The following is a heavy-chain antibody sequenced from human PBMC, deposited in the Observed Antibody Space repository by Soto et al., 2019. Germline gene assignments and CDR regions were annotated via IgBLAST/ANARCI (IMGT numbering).Heavy chain of an antibody. Sequence: EVQLLESGGGLVQPGGSLRLSCAASGFTFSSYAMIWVRQAPARGLEWVSAITGSGDTTSYADSVKGRFTISRDNSENTLYLQMNSQRAEDTAVYYCAKCSPYFSYYGMDVWGQGTTVTVSS. CDR3: AKCSPYFSYYGMDV. V-gene: IGHV3-23*01. CDR2: ITGSGDTT. J-gene: IGHJ6*02. CDR1: GFTFSSYA.